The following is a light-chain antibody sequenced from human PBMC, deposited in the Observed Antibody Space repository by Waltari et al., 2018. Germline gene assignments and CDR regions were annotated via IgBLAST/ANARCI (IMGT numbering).Light chain of an antibody. Sequence: SFELTQPPSVSVSPGETARITCSGDALATQFAYWYLQRPGQAPVLVIYKDSERPSGTPERFSGSSSGTTVTLIISGVQAEDEADYYCHSADISGFYRGIFGGGTKLTVL. CDR3: HSADISGFYRGI. CDR2: KDS. CDR1: ALATQF. J-gene: IGLJ2*01. V-gene: IGLV3-25*03.